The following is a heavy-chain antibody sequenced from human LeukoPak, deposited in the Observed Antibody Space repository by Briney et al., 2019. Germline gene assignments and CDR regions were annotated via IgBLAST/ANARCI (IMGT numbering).Heavy chain of an antibody. CDR3: ARAAGGWDLYYYYYGMDV. V-gene: IGHV1-8*01. J-gene: IGHJ6*02. Sequence: ASVKVSCKASGYTFTSYDINWVRQATGQGLEWMGWMNPNSGNTGYAQEFQGRVTMTRNTSISTAYMELSSLRSEDTAVYYCARAAGGWDLYYYYYGMDVWGQGTTVTVSS. D-gene: IGHD6-19*01. CDR2: MNPNSGNT. CDR1: GYTFTSYD.